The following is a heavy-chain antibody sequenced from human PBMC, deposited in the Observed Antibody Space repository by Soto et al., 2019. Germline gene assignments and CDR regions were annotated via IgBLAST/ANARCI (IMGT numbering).Heavy chain of an antibody. Sequence: QGLEWMGGIIPIFGTANYARKFQGRVTITADESTSTAYVELSSLRSEDTAVYYCARGPMVRGVITKEFDYWGQGALVSVSS. CDR3: ARGPMVRGVITKEFDY. D-gene: IGHD3-10*01. CDR2: IIPIFGTA. J-gene: IGHJ4*02. V-gene: IGHV1-69*01.